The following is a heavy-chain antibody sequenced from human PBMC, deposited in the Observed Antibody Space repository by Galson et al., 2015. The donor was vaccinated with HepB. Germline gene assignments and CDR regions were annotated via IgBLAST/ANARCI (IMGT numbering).Heavy chain of an antibody. CDR2: ISWNSGSI. Sequence: SLRLSCAASGFTFDDYAMHWVRQAPGKGLEWVSGISWNSGSIGYADSVKGRFTISRDNAKNSLYLQMNSLRAEDTALYYCAKAKVGYYDSSGYKTDYWGQGTLVTVSS. J-gene: IGHJ4*02. V-gene: IGHV3-9*01. CDR1: GFTFDDYA. D-gene: IGHD3-22*01. CDR3: AKAKVGYYDSSGYKTDY.